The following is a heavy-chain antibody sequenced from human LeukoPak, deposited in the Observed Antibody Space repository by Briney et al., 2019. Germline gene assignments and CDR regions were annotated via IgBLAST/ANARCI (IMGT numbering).Heavy chain of an antibody. CDR1: GFTFSNYA. CDR3: VKGKGIAVTSLDY. CDR2: ISSNGGST. J-gene: IGHJ4*02. Sequence: GGSLRLSCSASGFTFSNYAMHWVRQAPGKGREYVSAISSNGGSTYYAGSVKGRFTISRDSSKNTLHLQMSSLRAEDTAVYYCVKGKGIAVTSLDYWGQGTLVTVSS. V-gene: IGHV3-64D*06. D-gene: IGHD6-19*01.